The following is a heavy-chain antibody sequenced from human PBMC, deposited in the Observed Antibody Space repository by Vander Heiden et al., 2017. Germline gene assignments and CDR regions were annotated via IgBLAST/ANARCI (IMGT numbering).Heavy chain of an antibody. Sequence: QVQLQESGPGLVKPSQTLSLTCTVSGGSISSGGYYWIWIRQHPGKGLEWIGYIYYSGSTYYNPSLKSRVTISVDTSKNQFSLKLSSVTAADTAVYYCARDRCSGGSCYWRYYYYGMDVWGQGTTVTVSS. CDR1: GGSISSGGYY. CDR3: ARDRCSGGSCYWRYYYYGMDV. CDR2: IYYSGST. V-gene: IGHV4-31*03. D-gene: IGHD2-15*01. J-gene: IGHJ6*02.